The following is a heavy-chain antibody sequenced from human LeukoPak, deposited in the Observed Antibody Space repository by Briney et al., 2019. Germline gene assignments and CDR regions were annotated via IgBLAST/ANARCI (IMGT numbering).Heavy chain of an antibody. CDR1: GYTFTSYG. CDR2: ISAYNGNT. D-gene: IGHD4-17*01. Sequence: ASVKVSCKASGYTFTSYGISWVRQAPGQGLEWMGWISAYNGNTNYAQKLQGRVTMTTDTSTSTAYMELRSLRSDDTAVYYCARASQIGDYYLVPFDYWGQGTLVTVSS. J-gene: IGHJ4*02. V-gene: IGHV1-18*01. CDR3: ARASQIGDYYLVPFDY.